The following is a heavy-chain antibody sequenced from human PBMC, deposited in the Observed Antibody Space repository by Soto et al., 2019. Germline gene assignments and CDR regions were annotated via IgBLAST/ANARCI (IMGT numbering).Heavy chain of an antibody. CDR2: INHSGST. J-gene: IGHJ6*02. Sequence: PSETLSLTCAVYGGSFSGYYWSWIRQPPGKGLEWIGEINHSGSTYYNPSLKSRVTTSVDTSKNQFSLKLSSVTAADTAVYYCARLGSNYYYGMDVWGQGTTVTVSS. D-gene: IGHD6-13*01. CDR3: ARLGSNYYYGMDV. V-gene: IGHV4-34*01. CDR1: GGSFSGYY.